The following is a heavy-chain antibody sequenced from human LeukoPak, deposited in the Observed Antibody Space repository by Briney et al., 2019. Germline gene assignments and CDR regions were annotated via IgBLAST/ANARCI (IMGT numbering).Heavy chain of an antibody. J-gene: IGHJ4*02. CDR3: AKDSRSYATGFDY. CDR2: ISYDGSNK. V-gene: IGHV3-30*18. CDR1: GFIFSNYA. Sequence: GGSLRLSCAASGFIFSNYAMHWVRQAPGKGLEWVAVISYDGSNKYYADSVKGRFTISRDSSKNTLYLQMNSLRADDTAVYYCAKDSRSYATGFDYWGQGTLVTVSS. D-gene: IGHD2-8*02.